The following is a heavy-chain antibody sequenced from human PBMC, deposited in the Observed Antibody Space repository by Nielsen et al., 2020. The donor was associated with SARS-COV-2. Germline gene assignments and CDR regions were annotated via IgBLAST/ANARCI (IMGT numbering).Heavy chain of an antibody. CDR1: GGSFSGYY. CDR2: INHSGST. Sequence: SETLSLTCAVYGGSFSGYYWSWIRQPPGKGLEWIGEINHSGSTNYNPSLKSRVTISVDTSKNQFSLKLSSVTAADTALYYCARVLAYYDFWSGYYTANWFDPWGQGTLVTVSS. CDR3: ARVLAYYDFWSGYYTANWFDP. V-gene: IGHV4-34*01. D-gene: IGHD3-3*01. J-gene: IGHJ5*02.